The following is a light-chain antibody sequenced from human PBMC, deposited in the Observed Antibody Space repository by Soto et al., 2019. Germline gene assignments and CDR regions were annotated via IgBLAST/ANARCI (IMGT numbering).Light chain of an antibody. CDR3: QQYNDWPPLT. V-gene: IGKV3-15*01. CDR1: QSVSSN. Sequence: EIVMTQSPATLSVSPGERATLSCRASQSVSSNLAWYQQKPGQAPRLLIYDASTRATCIPARFSGSGSGTEFTLTISSLQSEDFAVYYCQQYNDWPPLTFGGGTKVEIK. J-gene: IGKJ4*01. CDR2: DAS.